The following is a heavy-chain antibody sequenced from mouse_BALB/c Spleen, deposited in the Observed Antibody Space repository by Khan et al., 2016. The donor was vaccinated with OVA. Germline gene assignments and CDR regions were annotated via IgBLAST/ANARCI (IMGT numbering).Heavy chain of an antibody. CDR3: TRHGYVAWFSY. CDR2: IDPFSGGT. D-gene: IGHD2-2*01. J-gene: IGHJ3*01. V-gene: IGHV1S135*01. CDR1: GYSFTSYY. Sequence: IQLVQSGPELMKPGASVKISCKASGYSFTSYYIHWVMQSHGTSLEWIGYIDPFSGGTTYNQKFKGKATLTVDKSSSTAYTHLTNLTSKDSAVYYCTRHGYVAWFSYWGQGTLVTVSA.